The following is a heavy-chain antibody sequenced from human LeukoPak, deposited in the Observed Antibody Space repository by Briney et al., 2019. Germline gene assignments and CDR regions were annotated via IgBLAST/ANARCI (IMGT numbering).Heavy chain of an antibody. V-gene: IGHV4-38-2*01. D-gene: IGHD3-3*01. CDR2: IYHSGST. CDR1: SYSISSGYY. Sequence: PSETLSLTCAVSSYSISSGYYWGGIRQPPGKGLEWIGTIYHSGSTYYNPSLKSRVTISVDTSKSLFSLKLSSVTAADTAVYYCARAPRFLEWFPYYYYMDVWGKGTTVTVSS. CDR3: ARAPRFLEWFPYYYYMDV. J-gene: IGHJ6*03.